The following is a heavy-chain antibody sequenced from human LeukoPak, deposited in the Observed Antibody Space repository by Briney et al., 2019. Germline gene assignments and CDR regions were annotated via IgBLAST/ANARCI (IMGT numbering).Heavy chain of an antibody. Sequence: PSETLSLTCAVSGYSISSGYYWGWIRQPPGKGLEWIGSIYHSGRTYYNPSLKSRVTISVDTSKNQFSLKLSSVTAADTAVYYCASQDIVVVPAAILGIGAFDIWGQGTMVTVSS. CDR1: GYSISSGYY. CDR3: ASQDIVVVPAAILGIGAFDI. D-gene: IGHD2-2*02. V-gene: IGHV4-38-2*01. J-gene: IGHJ3*02. CDR2: IYHSGRT.